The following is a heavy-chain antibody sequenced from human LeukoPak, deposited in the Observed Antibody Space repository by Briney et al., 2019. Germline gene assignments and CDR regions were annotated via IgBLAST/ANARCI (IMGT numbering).Heavy chain of an antibody. CDR3: ARGRGAYYYDSSGTYYFDY. CDR1: GFTFSSYA. CDR2: ISGSGGST. Sequence: GGSLRLSCAASGFTFSSYAMSWVRQAPGRGLEWVSAISGSGGSTFYADSVKGRFTISRDNSKNTPYLQMNSLRAEDTAVYYCARGRGAYYYDSSGTYYFDYWGQGTLVTVSS. J-gene: IGHJ4*02. D-gene: IGHD3-22*01. V-gene: IGHV3-23*01.